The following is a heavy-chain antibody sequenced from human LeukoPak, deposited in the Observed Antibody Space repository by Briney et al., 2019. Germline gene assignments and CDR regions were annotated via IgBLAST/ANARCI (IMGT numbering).Heavy chain of an antibody. V-gene: IGHV3-48*01. Sequence: GGSLRLSCAASGFTFSSYSMNWVRQAPGKGLEWASYISSSTSTIYFADSVKGRFTISRDNARNSLYLQMNSLRAEDTAVYYCARIFADSSGIDAFDVWGRGTMVTVSS. J-gene: IGHJ3*01. CDR2: ISSSTSTI. CDR1: GFTFSSYS. CDR3: ARIFADSSGIDAFDV. D-gene: IGHD6-19*01.